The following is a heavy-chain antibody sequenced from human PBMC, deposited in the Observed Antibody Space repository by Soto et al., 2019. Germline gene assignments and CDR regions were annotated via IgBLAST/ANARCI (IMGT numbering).Heavy chain of an antibody. CDR2: IKGDETST. V-gene: IGHV3-74*01. CDR1: GFTFSNYW. J-gene: IGHJ4*02. Sequence: EVQLVESGGGPAQFGGSLRLSCAASGFTFSNYWMHWVRQVPGMGLVWVSRIKGDETSTGYADSVKGRFTIFRDNVKNTLYLQMNSLRAEDTAVYYCARGVSGYYGFDYWGQGTLVTVSS. CDR3: ARGVSGYYGFDY. D-gene: IGHD5-12*01.